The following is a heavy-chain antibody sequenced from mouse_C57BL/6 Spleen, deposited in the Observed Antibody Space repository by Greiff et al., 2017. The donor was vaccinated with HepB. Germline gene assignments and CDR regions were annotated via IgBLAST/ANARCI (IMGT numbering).Heavy chain of an antibody. CDR1: GYTFTDYY. J-gene: IGHJ4*01. V-gene: IGHV1-19*01. Sequence: EVQLQQSGPVLVKPGASVKMSCKASGYTFTDYYMNWVKQSHGKSLEWIGVINPYNGGTSYNQKFKGKATLTVDKSSSTAYMELNSLTSEDSAVYYCAREGELPNAMDYWGQGTSVTVSS. D-gene: IGHD1-1*01. CDR3: AREGELPNAMDY. CDR2: INPYNGGT.